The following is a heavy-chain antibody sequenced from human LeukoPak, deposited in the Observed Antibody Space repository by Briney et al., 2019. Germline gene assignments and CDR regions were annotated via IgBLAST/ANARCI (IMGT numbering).Heavy chain of an antibody. J-gene: IGHJ4*02. Sequence: PGGSLRLSCAASGFTFSSYWMSWVRQAPGKGLEWVANIKQDGSEKYYVDSVKGRFTISRDNAKNSLYLQMNSLRAEDTAVYYCARGRTGMTTVTTYFDYWGQGTLVTVSS. CDR3: ARGRTGMTTVTTYFDY. V-gene: IGHV3-7*01. D-gene: IGHD4-17*01. CDR1: GFTFSSYW. CDR2: IKQDGSEK.